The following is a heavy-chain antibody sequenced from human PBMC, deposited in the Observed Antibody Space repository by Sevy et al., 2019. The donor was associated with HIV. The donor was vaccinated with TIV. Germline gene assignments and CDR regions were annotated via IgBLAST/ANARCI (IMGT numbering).Heavy chain of an antibody. CDR1: GFTFRTYG. J-gene: IGHJ6*02. V-gene: IGHV3-30*18. D-gene: IGHD3-3*01. CDR3: AKDLRPNLLYHDLWSSSSGMDV. Sequence: GGSLRLSCVASGFTFRTYGIHWVRQAPGKGLEWVAVISHDGSHKYNADSVKGRFIISRENSKNALYLQMSSLRVDDTAVCDCAKDLRPNLLYHDLWSSSSGMDVWGQGTTVTVSS. CDR2: ISHDGSHK.